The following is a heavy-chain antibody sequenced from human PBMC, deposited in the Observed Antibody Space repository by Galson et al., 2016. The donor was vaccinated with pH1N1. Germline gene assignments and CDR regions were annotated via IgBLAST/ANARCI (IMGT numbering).Heavy chain of an antibody. V-gene: IGHV3-9*01. CDR3: AKLDGYNWGYFQH. CDR1: GFTFDDYA. J-gene: IGHJ1*01. Sequence: SLRLSCAASGFTFDDYAMHWVRQAPGKGLEWVSGISWNSGSIGYADSVKGRFTISRDNAKNSMYLQMNSRRAEDTALYYCAKLDGYNWGYFQHWGQGTLVTVSS. CDR2: ISWNSGSI. D-gene: IGHD5-24*01.